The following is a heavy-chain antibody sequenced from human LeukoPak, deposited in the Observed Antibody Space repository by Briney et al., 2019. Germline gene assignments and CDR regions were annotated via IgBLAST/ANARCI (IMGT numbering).Heavy chain of an antibody. D-gene: IGHD3-9*01. Sequence: PSETLSLTCVVSGGSISSGSDSWSWIRQPPGKGLEWMGHIYHSGSASYNPSLRSRVTISVDTSKNQFSLKRSSVTAADTAVYYCARHEGRGYFDWSGGFDYWGQGTLVTVSS. V-gene: IGHV4-30-2*01. J-gene: IGHJ4*02. CDR3: ARHEGRGYFDWSGGFDY. CDR2: IYHSGSA. CDR1: GGSISSGSDS.